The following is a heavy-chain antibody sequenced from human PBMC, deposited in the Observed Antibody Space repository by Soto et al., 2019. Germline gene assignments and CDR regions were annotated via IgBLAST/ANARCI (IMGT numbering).Heavy chain of an antibody. D-gene: IGHD6-6*01. CDR1: GFTFSSHA. CDR2: ISGSGGST. V-gene: IGHV3-23*01. CDR3: AKGPSKYSSSFGPYDY. J-gene: IGHJ4*02. Sequence: GGSLRLSCAASGFTFSSHAMSWVRQAPGKGLEWVSAISGSGGSTYYADSVKGRFTISRDNSKNTLYLQMNSLRAEDTAVYYCAKGPSKYSSSFGPYDYWGQGTLVTVSS.